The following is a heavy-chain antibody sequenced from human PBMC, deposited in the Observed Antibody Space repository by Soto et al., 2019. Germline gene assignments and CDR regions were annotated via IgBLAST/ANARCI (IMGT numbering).Heavy chain of an antibody. Sequence: GGSLRLSCAASGFTFSNYGMHWVRQAPGKGLEWVAAISDDGVSKYYADSVQGRFTISRDNSESAVFLQMNSLRPDDTALYLCARAYYFGSGTSYTLYYWGQGTQVTVSS. V-gene: IGHV3-30*03. CDR1: GFTFSNYG. CDR2: ISDDGVSK. CDR3: ARAYYFGSGTSYTLYY. D-gene: IGHD3-10*01. J-gene: IGHJ4*02.